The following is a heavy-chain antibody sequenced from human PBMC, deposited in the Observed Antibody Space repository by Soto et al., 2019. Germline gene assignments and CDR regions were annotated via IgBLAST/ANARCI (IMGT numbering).Heavy chain of an antibody. V-gene: IGHV4-59*08. CDR1: GGSISSYY. CDR3: ARLDSCCWPYYYHYYMDV. Sequence: SETLSLTCTVSGGSISSYYWSWIRQPPGKGLEWIGYIYYSGSTNYNPSLKSRVTISVDTSKNQFSLKLSSVTAADTAVYYCARLDSCCWPYYYHYYMDVWGKGTTVTVSS. CDR2: IYYSGST. J-gene: IGHJ6*03. D-gene: IGHD6-19*01.